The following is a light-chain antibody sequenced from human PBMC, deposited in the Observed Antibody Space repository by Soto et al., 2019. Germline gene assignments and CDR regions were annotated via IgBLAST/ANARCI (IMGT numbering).Light chain of an antibody. CDR2: GAS. J-gene: IGKJ2*01. Sequence: EIVMTQSPATLSVSPGERATISCRASQRVSSNLAWYQQKPGQAPRLLIYGASTRATGIPARFSGSGSGTEFTLTISSLQSEDFAVYYCQQYNNWPPYTFGQGTKVDIK. V-gene: IGKV3-15*01. CDR3: QQYNNWPPYT. CDR1: QRVSSN.